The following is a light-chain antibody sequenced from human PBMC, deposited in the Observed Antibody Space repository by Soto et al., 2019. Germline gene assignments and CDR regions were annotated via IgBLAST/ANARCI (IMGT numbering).Light chain of an antibody. CDR1: SGSVSTGYY. CDR3: VLYMGSGISV. Sequence: QTVVTQESSFSVSPGGTVTLTCGLSSGSVSTGYYPSWYQQTPGQAPRTLIYNTNTRSSGVPVRFSGSILGNKAALTITGAQADDESDYYCVLYMGSGISVFGGGTKLTVL. CDR2: NTN. J-gene: IGLJ2*01. V-gene: IGLV8-61*01.